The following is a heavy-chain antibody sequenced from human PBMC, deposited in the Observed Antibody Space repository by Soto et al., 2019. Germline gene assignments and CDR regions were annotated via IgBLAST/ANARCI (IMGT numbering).Heavy chain of an antibody. CDR1: GGSISSYY. Sequence: PSETLSLTCTVSGGSISSYYWSWIRQPPGKGLEWIGYIYYSGSTNYNPSLKSRVTISVDTSKNQFSLKLSSVTAADTAVYYCARVGRDFWSGMMGMDVWGQGTTVTVS. CDR3: ARVGRDFWSGMMGMDV. J-gene: IGHJ6*02. D-gene: IGHD3-3*01. V-gene: IGHV4-59*01. CDR2: IYYSGST.